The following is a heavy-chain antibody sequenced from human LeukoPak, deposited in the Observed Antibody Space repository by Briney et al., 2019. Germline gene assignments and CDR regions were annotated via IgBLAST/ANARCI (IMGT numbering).Heavy chain of an antibody. CDR3: ARDLSSTPNWEFDY. J-gene: IGHJ4*02. D-gene: IGHD7-27*01. V-gene: IGHV1-2*06. CDR2: INPSSGVT. CDR1: GYTFNGYF. Sequence: ASVKVFCNNSGYTFNGYFIHWVRQAAGQGLEWMGRINPSSGVTEYAQNFQGRVAMSRDTSISTASMELSWLTSDDTAVYYCARDLSSTPNWEFDYWGQGTLVTVSS.